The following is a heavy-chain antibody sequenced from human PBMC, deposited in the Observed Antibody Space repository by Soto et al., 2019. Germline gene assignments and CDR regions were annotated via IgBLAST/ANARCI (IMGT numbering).Heavy chain of an antibody. J-gene: IGHJ3*02. CDR1: GGSISSYY. CDR2: IYYSGST. Sequence: PSETLSLTCTSSGGSISSYYWSWIRQPPGKGLEWIGYIYYSGSTNYNPSLKSRVTISVDTSKNQFSLKLSSVTAADTAVYYCAMINMITFGGVIVPDAFDIWGQGTLVTVSS. V-gene: IGHV4-59*01. CDR3: AMINMITFGGVIVPDAFDI. D-gene: IGHD3-16*02.